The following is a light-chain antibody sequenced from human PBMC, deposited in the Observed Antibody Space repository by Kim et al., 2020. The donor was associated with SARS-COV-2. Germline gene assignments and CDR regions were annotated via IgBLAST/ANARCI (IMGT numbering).Light chain of an antibody. CDR2: GKN. Sequence: VALGQTGRITSKGDSLRTYDTTWFQQKPGQAPIVVFYGKNNRPSGIPDRFSGSSSGNTASLTITATQAGDEADYYCNSRDNNDNVLFGGGTQLTVL. CDR3: NSRDNNDNVL. V-gene: IGLV3-19*01. CDR1: SLRTYD. J-gene: IGLJ2*01.